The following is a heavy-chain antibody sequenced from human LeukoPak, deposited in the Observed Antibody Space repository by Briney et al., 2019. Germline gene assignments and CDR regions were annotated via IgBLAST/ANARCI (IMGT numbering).Heavy chain of an antibody. D-gene: IGHD6-19*01. Sequence: GGSLRLSCAGSGFTFDDYAMHWVRQAPGKGLEWVSGISWNSGNIGYADSVKGRFIVSRDNSKNTLYLQMNSLRAEDTAVYYCARDSSGWYFDYWGQGTLVTVSS. CDR2: ISWNSGNI. V-gene: IGHV3-9*01. CDR3: ARDSSGWYFDY. J-gene: IGHJ4*02. CDR1: GFTFDDYA.